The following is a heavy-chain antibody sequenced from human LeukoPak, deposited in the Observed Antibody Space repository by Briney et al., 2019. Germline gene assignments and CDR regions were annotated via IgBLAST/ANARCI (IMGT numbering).Heavy chain of an antibody. J-gene: IGHJ4*02. CDR1: GGSISSGSYY. CDR2: IYTSGST. V-gene: IGHV4-61*02. CDR3: ARHFYYDSSGYEIDY. Sequence: KASETLSLTCTVSGGSISSGSYYWSWIRQPAGKGLEWIGRIYTSGSTNYNPSLKSRVTISVDTSKNQFSLKLSSVTAADTAVYYCARHFYYDSSGYEIDYWGQGTLVTVSS. D-gene: IGHD3-22*01.